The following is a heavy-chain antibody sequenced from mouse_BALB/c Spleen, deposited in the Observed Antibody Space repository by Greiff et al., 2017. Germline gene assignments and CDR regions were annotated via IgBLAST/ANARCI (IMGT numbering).Heavy chain of an antibody. CDR3: TRGGLRRAPYYFDY. CDR1: GYTFTSYW. J-gene: IGHJ2*01. CDR2: IYPSDSYT. Sequence: QVQLQQPGAELVRPGASVKLSCKASGYTFTSYWINWVKQRPGQGLEWIGNIYPSDSYTNYNQKFKDKATLTVDKSSSTAYMQLSSPTSEDSAVYYCTRGGLRRAPYYFDYWGQGTTLTVSS. D-gene: IGHD2-2*01. V-gene: IGHV1-69*02.